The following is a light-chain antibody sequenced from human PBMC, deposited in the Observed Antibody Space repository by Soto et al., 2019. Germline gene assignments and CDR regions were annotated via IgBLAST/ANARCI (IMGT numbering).Light chain of an antibody. Sequence: ILLTQSPVTLSLSPGERATLSCRASQSVSSYLAWYQQKPGQAPRLLIYDASNRATGIPARFSGSGSGTDFTLTISRLEPEDFAVYYCQQRSDRHTFGGGTKVDIK. J-gene: IGKJ4*01. V-gene: IGKV3-11*01. CDR3: QQRSDRHT. CDR2: DAS. CDR1: QSVSSY.